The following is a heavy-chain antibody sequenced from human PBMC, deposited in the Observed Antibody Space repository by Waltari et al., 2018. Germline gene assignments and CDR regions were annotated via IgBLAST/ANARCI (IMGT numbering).Heavy chain of an antibody. CDR2: IIPIFGTA. D-gene: IGHD2-2*01. CDR3: ARERYCSSTSCPNWFDP. V-gene: IGHV1-69*12. J-gene: IGHJ5*02. CDR1: GGTFSSYA. Sequence: QVQLVQSGAEVKKPGSSVKVSCKASGGTFSSYAISWVRQAPGQGLEWMGGIIPIFGTANYAQKFQGRVTITADESTSTAYMELSSLRSEDTAVYYCARERYCSSTSCPNWFDPWGQGTLVTVSS.